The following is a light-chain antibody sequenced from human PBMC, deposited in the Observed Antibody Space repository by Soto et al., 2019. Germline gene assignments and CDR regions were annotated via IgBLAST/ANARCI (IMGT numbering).Light chain of an antibody. CDR1: SRDVGGYNY. CDR2: EVS. Sequence: QSVLTQPASVSGSPGQSITISCTGTSRDVGGYNYVSWYQQHPGKAPKLMIYEVSNRPSGVSNRFSGSKSGNTASLTISGLQAEDEADYYCSSYTSRSTLYALGNGTKVAAL. CDR3: SSYTSRSTLYA. V-gene: IGLV2-14*01. J-gene: IGLJ1*01.